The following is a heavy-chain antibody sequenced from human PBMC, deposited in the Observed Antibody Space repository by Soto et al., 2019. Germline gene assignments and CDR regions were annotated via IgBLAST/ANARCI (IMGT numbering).Heavy chain of an antibody. CDR3: AKASHCNKGRCSLGLIGDRAFDI. J-gene: IGHJ3*02. V-gene: IGHV3-30*18. CDR2: ISYDGSKK. CDR1: GLTFSAYG. D-gene: IGHD2-8*01. Sequence: QARLVESGGGVVQPGRSLRLSCEASGLTFSAYGMHWVRQAPGKGLAWVATISYDGSKKYFGDSVKGRFTISRDNSKITLYLEMNSLRTEDTAVYYCAKASHCNKGRCSLGLIGDRAFDIWGQGTMVTVSS.